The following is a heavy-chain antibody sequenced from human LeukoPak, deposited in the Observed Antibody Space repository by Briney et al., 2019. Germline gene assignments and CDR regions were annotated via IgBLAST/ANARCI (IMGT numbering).Heavy chain of an antibody. Sequence: ASVKVSCKASGYTFTSYDISWVRQAPGQGLEWMGWISAYNGNTNYAQKLQGRVTMTTDTSTSTAYMELRSLRSDDTAVYYCARDNPTHYYDSSGYYSDWGQGTLVTVSS. CDR3: ARDNPTHYYDSSGYYSD. V-gene: IGHV1-18*01. CDR2: ISAYNGNT. CDR1: GYTFTSYD. J-gene: IGHJ4*02. D-gene: IGHD3-22*01.